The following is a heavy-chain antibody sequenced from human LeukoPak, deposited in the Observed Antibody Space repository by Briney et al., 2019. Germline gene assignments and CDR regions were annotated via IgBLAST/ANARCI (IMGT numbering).Heavy chain of an antibody. J-gene: IGHJ6*02. D-gene: IGHD2-2*02. CDR3: ARQYCSSTSCYSNYYYGMDV. V-gene: IGHV1-8*01. Sequence: ASVKVSCKASGYTFTSYGINWVRQATGQGLEWMGWMNPNSGNTGYAQKFQGRVTMTRNTSISTAYMELSSLRSEDTAVYYCARQYCSSTSCYSNYYYGMDVWGQETTVTVSS. CDR2: MNPNSGNT. CDR1: GYTFTSYG.